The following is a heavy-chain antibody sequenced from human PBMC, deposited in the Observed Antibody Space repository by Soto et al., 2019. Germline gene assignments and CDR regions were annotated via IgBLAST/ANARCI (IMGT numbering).Heavy chain of an antibody. Sequence: EVQLVESGGGLVQPGGSLRLSCAASGFTFSSYVINWVRQAPGKGLEWVSYISISSSTRYYADSVRGRFTISRDNAKNSLYLQMNSLGDEDTAVYYCARGGGFFDSWGQGTLVTVSS. CDR2: ISISSSTR. D-gene: IGHD3-10*01. V-gene: IGHV3-48*02. CDR1: GFTFSSYV. CDR3: ARGGGFFDS. J-gene: IGHJ4*02.